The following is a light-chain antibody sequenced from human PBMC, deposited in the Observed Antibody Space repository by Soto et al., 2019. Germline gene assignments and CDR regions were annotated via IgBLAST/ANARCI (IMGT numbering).Light chain of an antibody. Sequence: IQLTQSPSFLSASVGDRVTITCRASQGIRNDLGWYQQTPGRAPKLLIYSASILQSGVPSRFSGSGSGTDFTLTIDNVQPEDLATYYCLQDYNYPWTFGQGTKVEIK. CDR3: LQDYNYPWT. CDR1: QGIRND. CDR2: SAS. V-gene: IGKV1-6*01. J-gene: IGKJ1*01.